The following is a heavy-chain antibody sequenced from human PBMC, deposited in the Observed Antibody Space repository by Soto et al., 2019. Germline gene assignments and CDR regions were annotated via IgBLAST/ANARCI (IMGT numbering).Heavy chain of an antibody. Sequence: PGGSLRLSCAASGFTFSSYAMSWVRQAPGKGLEWVSAISGSGGSTYYADSVKGRFTISRDNSENTLYLQMNSLRAEDTAVYYCAKDGSYYDFWSGYYRGARWFDPWGQGTLVTVSS. CDR2: ISGSGGST. CDR3: AKDGSYYDFWSGYYRGARWFDP. CDR1: GFTFSSYA. V-gene: IGHV3-23*01. J-gene: IGHJ5*02. D-gene: IGHD3-3*01.